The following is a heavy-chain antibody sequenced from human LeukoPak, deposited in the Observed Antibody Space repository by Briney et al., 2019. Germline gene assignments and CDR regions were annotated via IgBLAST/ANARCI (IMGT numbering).Heavy chain of an antibody. CDR1: GFTFSNHA. Sequence: GGSLRLSCAVSGFTFSNHAMHWVRQAPGKGLEWVAVISYDGSNKYYADSVKGRFTISRDNSKNTLYLQMNSLRAEDTAVYYCARDLYYYDSSGYYYGGGFDYWGQGTLVTVSS. CDR3: ARDLYYYDSSGYYYGGGFDY. J-gene: IGHJ4*02. CDR2: ISYDGSNK. V-gene: IGHV3-30-3*01. D-gene: IGHD3-22*01.